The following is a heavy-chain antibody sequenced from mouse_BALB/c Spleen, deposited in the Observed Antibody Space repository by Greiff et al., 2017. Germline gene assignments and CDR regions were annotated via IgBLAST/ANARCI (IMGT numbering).Heavy chain of an antibody. D-gene: IGHD1-2*01. V-gene: IGHV5-17*02. CDR2: ISSGSSTI. Sequence: EVKLMESGGGLVQPGGSRKLSCAASGFTFSSFGMHWVRQAPEKGLEWVAYISSGSSTIYYADTVKGRFTIARDNPENTPFLQMTSLSSEDTAMYYCARGGNSLLRLPHFDYWGQGTTLTVSA. CDR1: GFTFSSFG. CDR3: ARGGNSLLRLPHFDY. J-gene: IGHJ2*01.